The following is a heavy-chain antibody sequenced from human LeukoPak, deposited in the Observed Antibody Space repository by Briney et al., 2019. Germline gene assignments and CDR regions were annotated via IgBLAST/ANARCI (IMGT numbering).Heavy chain of an antibody. CDR1: GGSLRSDRHN. CDR3: ARDLGGYPFFMDV. V-gene: IGHV4-39*07. CDR2: VDQTGSP. D-gene: IGHD2-15*01. Sequence: SETLSLTCSVSGGSLRSDRHNWAWVRQSADKGLEHIGSVDQTGSPYYNPPLKSRVTISVDTTNKQFSLNLTSVTAADTAVYYCARDLGGYPFFMDVWGKGITVTVSS. J-gene: IGHJ6*03.